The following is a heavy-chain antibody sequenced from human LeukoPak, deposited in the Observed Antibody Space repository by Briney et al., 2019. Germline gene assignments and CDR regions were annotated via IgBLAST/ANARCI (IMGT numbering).Heavy chain of an antibody. CDR3: ARLDGNWNYFDY. CDR1: GASITTYY. CDR2: IHYSGST. J-gene: IGHJ4*02. D-gene: IGHD1-20*01. V-gene: IGHV4-59*08. Sequence: SETLSLTCSVSGASITTYYWSWIRQPPGKGLEWIAYIHYSGSTSYNPSLKSRLTISLDTSKNQFSLKLSSVTAADTAVYHCARLDGNWNYFDYWGQGTLVTVSS.